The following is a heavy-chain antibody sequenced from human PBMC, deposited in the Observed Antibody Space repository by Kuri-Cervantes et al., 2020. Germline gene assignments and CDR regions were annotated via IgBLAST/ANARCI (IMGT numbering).Heavy chain of an antibody. CDR2: TKQDGSEK. Sequence: GESLKISCAASGFTFSSYAMHCVRQAPGKGLEWVANTKQDGSEKYYVDSVKGRFTISRDNAKNSLYLQMNSLRAEDTAVYYCASRRRLVGATDYWGQGTLVTVSS. CDR3: ASRRRLVGATDY. CDR1: GFTFSSYA. D-gene: IGHD1-26*01. V-gene: IGHV3-7*01. J-gene: IGHJ4*02.